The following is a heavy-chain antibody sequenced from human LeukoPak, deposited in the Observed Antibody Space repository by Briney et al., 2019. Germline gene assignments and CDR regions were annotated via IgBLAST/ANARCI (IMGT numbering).Heavy chain of an antibody. CDR2: ISSSSSYI. CDR3: ARDKLTRPGDFDN. J-gene: IGHJ4*02. Sequence: GSLRLSCAASRFTFSSYNMNWVRQAPGKGLEWVSSISSSSSYIYYTDSVKGRFTISRDNAKKSLYLQMNSLRAEDTAVYYCARDKLTRPGDFDNWGQGTLVIVSS. V-gene: IGHV3-21*01. CDR1: RFTFSSYN. D-gene: IGHD6-6*01.